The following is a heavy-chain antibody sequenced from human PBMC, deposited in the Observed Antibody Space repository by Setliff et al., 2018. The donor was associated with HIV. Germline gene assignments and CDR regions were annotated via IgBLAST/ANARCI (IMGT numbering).Heavy chain of an antibody. D-gene: IGHD6-19*01. CDR1: GGPISSSSYY. CDR3: ARLSSSGWYKYYFDY. CDR2: IYYSGST. J-gene: IGHJ4*02. V-gene: IGHV4-39*01. Sequence: SETLSLTCTVSGGPISSSSYYWGWIRQPPGKGLEWIGTIYYSGSTYYNPSLKSRVTISVDTSKNQFSLKLSSVTAADTAVYYCARLSSSGWYKYYFDYWGQGTLVTVSS.